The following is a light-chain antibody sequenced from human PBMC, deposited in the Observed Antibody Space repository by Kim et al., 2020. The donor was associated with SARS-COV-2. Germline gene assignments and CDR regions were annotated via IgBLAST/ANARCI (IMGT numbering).Light chain of an antibody. CDR2: GKN. CDR3: NSRDSNDNVV. V-gene: IGLV3-19*01. CDR1: SLRSYY. J-gene: IGLJ2*01. Sequence: VALRQTVRLTCQGDSLRSYYATWYQQKPGQAPILVIYGKNNRPSGIPDRFSGSSSGNTASLTITGTQAGDEADYYCNSRDSNDNVVFGGGTKLTVL.